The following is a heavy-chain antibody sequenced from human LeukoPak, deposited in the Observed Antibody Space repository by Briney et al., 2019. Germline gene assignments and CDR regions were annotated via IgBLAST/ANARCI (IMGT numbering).Heavy chain of an antibody. V-gene: IGHV4-59*01. D-gene: IGHD3-3*01. CDR2: ISHSGST. Sequence: SETLSLTCIVSGGSISGYFWTWLRQPPGRGLEWIAYISHSGSTRYNPSLNSRVTVSVHTSNNQFSLNLNSVTAADTAVYYCARAPYFDFWTGYYFDYWSQGTLVTVSS. CDR1: GGSISGYF. J-gene: IGHJ4*02. CDR3: ARAPYFDFWTGYYFDY.